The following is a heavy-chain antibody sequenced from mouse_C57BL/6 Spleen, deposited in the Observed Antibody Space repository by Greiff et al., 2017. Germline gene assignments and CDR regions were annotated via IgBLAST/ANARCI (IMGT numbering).Heavy chain of an antibody. CDR1: GYTFTSYG. J-gene: IGHJ2*01. CDR3: ARSGGYSNYFDY. CDR2: IYPRSGNT. D-gene: IGHD2-5*01. Sequence: VKLMESGAELARPGASVKLSCKASGYTFTSYGISWVKQRTGQGLEWIGEIYPRSGNTYYNEKFKGKATLTADKSSSTAYMELRSLTSEDSAVYFCARSGGYSNYFDYWGQGTTLTVSS. V-gene: IGHV1-81*01.